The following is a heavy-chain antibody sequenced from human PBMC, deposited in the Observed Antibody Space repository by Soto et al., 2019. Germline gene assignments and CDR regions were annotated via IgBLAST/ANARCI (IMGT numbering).Heavy chain of an antibody. CDR1: GGSFSGYY. CDR2: INHSGST. V-gene: IGHV4-34*01. CDR3: ARGLGDSQRLNWFDP. J-gene: IGHJ5*02. Sequence: SETLSLTCAVYGGSFSGYYWSWIRQPPGKGLEWIGEINHSGSTNYNPSLKSRVTISVDTSKNQFSLKLSSVTAADTAVYYCARGLGDSQRLNWFDPWGQGTLVTVSS. D-gene: IGHD6-13*01.